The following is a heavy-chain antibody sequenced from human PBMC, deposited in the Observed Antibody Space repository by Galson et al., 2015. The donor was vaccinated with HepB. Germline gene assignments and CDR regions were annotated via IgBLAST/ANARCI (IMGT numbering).Heavy chain of an antibody. CDR3: ARMRDGYNVLDY. Sequence: QSGAEVKEPGESLRISCKGSGYSFTSYWISWVRQMPGKGLEWMGRIDPSDSYTNYSPSFQGHVTISADKSISTAYLQWSSLKASDTAVYYCARMRDGYNVLDYWGQGTLVTVSS. J-gene: IGHJ4*02. V-gene: IGHV5-10-1*01. CDR2: IDPSDSYT. D-gene: IGHD5-24*01. CDR1: GYSFTSYW.